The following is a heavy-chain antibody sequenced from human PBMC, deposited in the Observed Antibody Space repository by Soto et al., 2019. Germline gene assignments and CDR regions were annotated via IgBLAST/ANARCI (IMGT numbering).Heavy chain of an antibody. CDR1: GFTFSSYA. Sequence: GGSLRLSCAASGFTFSSYAMSWVRQAPGKGLEWVSAISGSGGSTYYADSVKGRFTISRDNSKNTLYLQMNSLRAEDTAVYYCAKSRRWLQLQADAFDIWGKGTMVTVS. D-gene: IGHD5-12*01. CDR2: ISGSGGST. V-gene: IGHV3-23*01. J-gene: IGHJ3*02. CDR3: AKSRRWLQLQADAFDI.